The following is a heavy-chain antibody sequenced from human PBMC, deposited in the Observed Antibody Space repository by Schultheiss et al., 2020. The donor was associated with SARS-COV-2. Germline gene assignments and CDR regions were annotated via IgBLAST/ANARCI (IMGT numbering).Heavy chain of an antibody. CDR3: AKDLWYSYYFYYMDV. J-gene: IGHJ6*03. V-gene: IGHV3-23*01. CDR2: VNGRGDKA. Sequence: GGSLRLSCAASGFTFTDFAMSWVRQAPGRGLEWVSSVNGRGDKAFYADSVKGRFTISRDNAKNTLHLQANSLRAEDTAVYYCAKDLWYSYYFYYMDVWGKGTTVTVSS. D-gene: IGHD2-21*01. CDR1: GFTFTDFA.